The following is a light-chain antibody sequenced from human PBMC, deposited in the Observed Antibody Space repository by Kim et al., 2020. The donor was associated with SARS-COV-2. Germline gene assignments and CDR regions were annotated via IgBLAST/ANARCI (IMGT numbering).Light chain of an antibody. CDR2: LGS. CDR3: MQALQTPYT. CDR1: QSLLYSNRYNY. Sequence: DIVMTQSPLSLPVTPGEPASISCRSSQSLLYSNRYNYLDWYLQKPGQSPQLLIYLGSNRASGVPDRFSGSASGTDFTLKISRVEAEDVGVYYCMQALQTPYTFGQGTKVDIK. V-gene: IGKV2-28*01. J-gene: IGKJ2*01.